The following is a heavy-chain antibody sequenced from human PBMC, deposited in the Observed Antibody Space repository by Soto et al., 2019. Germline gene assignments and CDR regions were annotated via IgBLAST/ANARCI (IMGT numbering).Heavy chain of an antibody. CDR3: ARGVRGHYGFDV. Sequence: EVQLVESGGGLVQPGESLRLSCAASGFTFSDYWIHWVRQAPGKGLVWVSRIKFDGSSANYADSVKGRFTISRDNAKDTVYLQMNSLGAEYTAVYYCARGVRGHYGFDVWGQGTMVTVSS. D-gene: IGHD3-10*01. J-gene: IGHJ3*01. CDR2: IKFDGSSA. CDR1: GFTFSDYW. V-gene: IGHV3-74*01.